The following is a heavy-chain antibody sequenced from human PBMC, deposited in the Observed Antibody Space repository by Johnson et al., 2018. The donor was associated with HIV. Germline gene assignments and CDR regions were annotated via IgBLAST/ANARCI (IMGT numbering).Heavy chain of an antibody. CDR1: GFTFSSYW. V-gene: IGHV3-7*01. CDR2: IKQDGSEK. D-gene: IGHD3-16*01. J-gene: IGHJ3*02. CDR3: ARDLVLGAFDI. Sequence: VQLVESGGGVVQPGRSLRLSCAASGFTFSSYWMSWVRQAPGKGLEWVANIKQDGSEKYYVDSVKGRFTISRDNAKNSLYLQMNSLRAEDTAVYYCARDLVLGAFDIWGQGTMVTVSS.